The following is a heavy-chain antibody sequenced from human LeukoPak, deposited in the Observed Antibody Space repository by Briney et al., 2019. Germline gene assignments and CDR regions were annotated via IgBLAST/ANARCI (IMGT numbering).Heavy chain of an antibody. V-gene: IGHV1-69*13. J-gene: IGHJ4*02. Sequence: ASVKVSCKASGYTFTSYYMHWVRQAPGQGLEWVGGIIPLIGAIKFAQKFQGRVTLSADESTSTAYMDLKKLRSEDTGVYYCVSVKGESGDYDRSHFDYWGQGTLVTVSS. CDR1: GYTFTSYY. D-gene: IGHD3-22*01. CDR2: IIPLIGAI. CDR3: VSVKGESGDYDRSHFDY.